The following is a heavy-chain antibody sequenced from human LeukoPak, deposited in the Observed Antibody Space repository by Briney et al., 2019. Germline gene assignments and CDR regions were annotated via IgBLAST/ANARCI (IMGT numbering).Heavy chain of an antibody. Sequence: GGSLRLSCAASGFTFSSYAMSWVRKAPGKGLEWVSYISSSGSTIYYADSVKGRFTISRDNAKNSLYLQMNSLRAEDTAVYYCARDNYDSSGYYFDWGQGTLVTVSS. CDR3: ARDNYDSSGYYFD. CDR2: ISSSGSTI. V-gene: IGHV3-48*03. D-gene: IGHD3-22*01. J-gene: IGHJ4*02. CDR1: GFTFSSYA.